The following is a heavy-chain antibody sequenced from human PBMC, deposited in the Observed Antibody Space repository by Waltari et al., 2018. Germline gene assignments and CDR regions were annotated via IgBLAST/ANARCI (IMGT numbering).Heavy chain of an antibody. V-gene: IGHV3-30*18. CDR2: ISNDVRNK. Sequence: QVQLVESGGGGVQPGRSMRLPCADSGFTFSSYGMHRVRTAPGKGLEWVAVISNDVRNKCYAYSVKGRFTISRDNSKNTLYLQMNSLRAEDTAVYYCAKDKYDSSGYTTFDYWGQGTLVTVSS. CDR3: AKDKYDSSGYTTFDY. CDR1: GFTFSSYG. D-gene: IGHD3-22*01. J-gene: IGHJ4*02.